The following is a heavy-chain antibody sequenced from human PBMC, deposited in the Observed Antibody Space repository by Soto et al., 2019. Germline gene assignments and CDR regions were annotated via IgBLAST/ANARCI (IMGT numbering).Heavy chain of an antibody. J-gene: IGHJ4*02. D-gene: IGHD1-26*01. CDR1: GFTFSHYA. CDR2: MSYDGSNE. Sequence: QVPLVESGGGVVQPGRSLRLSCAASGFTFSHYAMHWVRQAPGKGLEWVALMSYDGSNEYYADSVKGRFTISRDNSKNTLYLKMTSLRAGDTAVYYCAKDGSHNFDYWGQGTLVTVSS. V-gene: IGHV3-30*18. CDR3: AKDGSHNFDY.